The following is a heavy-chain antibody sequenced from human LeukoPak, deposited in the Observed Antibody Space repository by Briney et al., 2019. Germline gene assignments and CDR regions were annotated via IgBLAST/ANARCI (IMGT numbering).Heavy chain of an antibody. Sequence: GESLKISCKGSGYSFTNYWIGWVRQMPGKGLEWMGIIYPGDPDIRYSPSFQGQVTISADKSISTAYLQWSSLKASDTAMYYCATTLAIAAAGTNYFDYWGQGTLVTVSS. CDR1: GYSFTNYW. J-gene: IGHJ4*02. V-gene: IGHV5-51*01. CDR3: ATTLAIAAAGTNYFDY. CDR2: IYPGDPDI. D-gene: IGHD6-13*01.